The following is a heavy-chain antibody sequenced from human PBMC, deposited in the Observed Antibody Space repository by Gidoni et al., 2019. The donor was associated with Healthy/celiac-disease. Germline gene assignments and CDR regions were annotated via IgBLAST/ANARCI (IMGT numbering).Heavy chain of an antibody. V-gene: IGHV1-69*08. CDR2: IITILGIA. Sequence: QVQLVQSGAEVKKPGSSVKVSCKASGGTFSSYTISWVRQAPGQGLEWMGRIITILGIANYAQKFQGRVTITADKSTSTAYMELSSLRSEDTAVYYCARDEYGGNSSGDNYWGQGTLVTVSS. CDR3: ARDEYGGNSSGDNY. CDR1: GGTFSSYT. D-gene: IGHD4-17*01. J-gene: IGHJ4*02.